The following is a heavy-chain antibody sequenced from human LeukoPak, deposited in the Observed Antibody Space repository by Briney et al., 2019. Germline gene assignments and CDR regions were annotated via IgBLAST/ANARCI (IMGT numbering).Heavy chain of an antibody. D-gene: IGHD3-10*01. CDR2: IYYSGST. Sequence: PSQTLSLTCTVSGGSISSGDYYWSWIRQPPGKGLEWIGYIYYSGSTYYNPSLKSRFTISVDTSKHQFSLRLSSVTAADTAVYYCARWDYGSGAYYLSDYWGQGTLVTVSS. CDR1: GGSISSGDYY. V-gene: IGHV4-30-4*08. CDR3: ARWDYGSGAYYLSDY. J-gene: IGHJ4*02.